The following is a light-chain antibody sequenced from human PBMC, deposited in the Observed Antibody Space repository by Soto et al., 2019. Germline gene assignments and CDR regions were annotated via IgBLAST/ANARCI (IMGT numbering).Light chain of an antibody. V-gene: IGLV2-23*02. CDR1: SSDVGSYNL. J-gene: IGLJ1*01. CDR2: EVT. Sequence: QSVLTQPASVSGSPGQSITISCTGTSSDVGSYNLVSWYQQHPGKAPNLMIYEVTKRPSGVSNRFTGSKSGNTASLTISGLQAEDEAEYYCCSYAGRSTFYVFGTGTKVTVL. CDR3: CSYAGRSTFYV.